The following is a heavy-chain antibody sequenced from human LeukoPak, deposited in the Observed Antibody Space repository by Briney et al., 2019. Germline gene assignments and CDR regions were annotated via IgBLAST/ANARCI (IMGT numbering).Heavy chain of an antibody. J-gene: IGHJ4*02. CDR3: ARKGLPDY. CDR2: IKQDGSVK. V-gene: IGHV3-7*01. Sequence: TGGSLRLSCVASGFTFSDYWMSWVRRAPGKGLEWVANIKQDGSVKYFVDSVKGRFTVSRDNARNSLYLQMNSLGAEDTAVYYCARKGLPDYWGQGTLVTVSS. CDR1: GFTFSDYW.